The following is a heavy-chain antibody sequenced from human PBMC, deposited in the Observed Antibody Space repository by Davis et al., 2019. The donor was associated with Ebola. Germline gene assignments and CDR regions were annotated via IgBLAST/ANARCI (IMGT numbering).Heavy chain of an antibody. CDR1: GGSVSRGSYY. J-gene: IGHJ5*02. CDR3: ARGELSNYDFWSGYPGWFDP. CDR2: IYYTGST. V-gene: IGHV4-61*01. D-gene: IGHD3-3*01. Sequence: MPSETLSLTCTVSGGSVSRGSYYWSWMRQPPGKGQEWIGYIYYTGSTKCNPSLKNRVTILVDTSKNQFSLNLSSVTAADTAVYYCARGELSNYDFWSGYPGWFDPWGQGTLVTVSS.